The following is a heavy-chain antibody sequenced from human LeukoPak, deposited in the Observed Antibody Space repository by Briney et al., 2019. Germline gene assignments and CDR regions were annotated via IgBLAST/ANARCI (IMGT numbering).Heavy chain of an antibody. J-gene: IGHJ4*02. CDR1: VYTFIDYT. D-gene: IGHD3-22*01. Sequence: ASVKVSCKASVYTFIDYTMHWLRQAPGQRLDWMGWINGGSGNTKYSPEFQGGVTITRDTSASTGYMELSSLRSEDTAVYYCANPRYDSSGYYYVDWGQGTLVTVSS. V-gene: IGHV1-3*01. CDR2: INGGSGNT. CDR3: ANPRYDSSGYYYVD.